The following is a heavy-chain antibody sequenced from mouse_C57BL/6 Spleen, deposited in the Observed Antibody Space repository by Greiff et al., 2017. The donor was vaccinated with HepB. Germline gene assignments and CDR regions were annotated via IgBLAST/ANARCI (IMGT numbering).Heavy chain of an antibody. D-gene: IGHD2-3*01. J-gene: IGHJ1*03. CDR1: GYTFTSYW. CDR3: ARFYDGYQGYWYFDV. Sequence: QVQLQQPGAELVKPGASVKLSCKASGYTFTSYWMHWVKHRPGQGLEWIGMIHPNSGSTNYNEKFKSKATLTVDKSSSTAYMQLSSLTSEDSAVYYCARFYDGYQGYWYFDVWGTGTTVTVSS. CDR2: IHPNSGST. V-gene: IGHV1-64*01.